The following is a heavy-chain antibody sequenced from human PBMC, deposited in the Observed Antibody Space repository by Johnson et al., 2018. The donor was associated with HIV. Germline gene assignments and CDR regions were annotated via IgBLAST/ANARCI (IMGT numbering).Heavy chain of an antibody. CDR2: ISYDGSSQ. CDR3: ARDADGYNPYDAFDI. J-gene: IGHJ3*02. V-gene: IGHV3-30*04. CDR1: GFTFSSYA. D-gene: IGHD5-24*01. Sequence: QVQLVESGGGVVQPGRSLRLSCAAYGFTFSSYAMHWVRQAPGKGLEWVAVISYDGSSQYYADSEKGRLTISRDNSKNTLYLQMNSLRTEDTAVYYCARDADGYNPYDAFDIWGQGTMVTVSS.